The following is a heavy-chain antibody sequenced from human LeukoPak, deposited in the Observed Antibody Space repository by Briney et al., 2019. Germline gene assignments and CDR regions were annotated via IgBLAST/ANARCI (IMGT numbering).Heavy chain of an antibody. CDR2: INPSGGST. CDR3: ARGGVGATTYVWFDP. Sequence: GASVKVSCKASDYTFTRYGISWVRQAPGQGLECMGIINPSGGSTSYAQKFQGRVTMTRDMSTSTVYMELSSLRSEDTAVYYCARGGVGATTYVWFDPWGQGTLVTVSS. V-gene: IGHV1-46*01. D-gene: IGHD1-26*01. J-gene: IGHJ5*02. CDR1: DYTFTRYG.